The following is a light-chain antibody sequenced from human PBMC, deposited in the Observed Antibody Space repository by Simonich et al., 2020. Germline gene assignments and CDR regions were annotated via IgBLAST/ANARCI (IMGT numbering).Light chain of an antibody. CDR3: QQYYSTPWT. CDR2: WAS. CDR1: QSVLYSSNNKKY. V-gene: IGKV4-1*01. J-gene: IGKJ1*01. Sequence: DIVMTQSPDSLAVSLGERATINCKSNQSVLYSSNNKKYLAWYQQKPGQPPKLLIYWASTRESGVPDRFSGSGSGTDFTLTISSLQAEDVAVYYCQQYYSTPWTFGQGTKVEIK.